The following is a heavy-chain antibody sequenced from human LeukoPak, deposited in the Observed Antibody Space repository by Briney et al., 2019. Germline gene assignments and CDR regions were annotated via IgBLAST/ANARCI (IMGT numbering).Heavy chain of an antibody. Sequence: PGGSLRLSCAASGFTFSSYCMSWVRQAPGKGLEWVANINKDESEKYYVDSVKGRFTISRDNAKNSLYLQMNSLRAEDTAVYYCARDLSGGHGMDVWGQGTTVTVSS. CDR3: ARDLSGGHGMDV. D-gene: IGHD1-26*01. J-gene: IGHJ6*02. V-gene: IGHV3-7*01. CDR1: GFTFSSYC. CDR2: INKDESEK.